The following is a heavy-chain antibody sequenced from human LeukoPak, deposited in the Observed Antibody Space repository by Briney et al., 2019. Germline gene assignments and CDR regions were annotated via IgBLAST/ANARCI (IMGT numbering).Heavy chain of an antibody. CDR2: IYYSGST. V-gene: IGHV4-59*01. CDR1: GGSISSYY. CDR3: ARVNYDSGGYFFDY. D-gene: IGHD3-22*01. Sequence: SETLSLTCTVSGGSISSYYWSWIRQPPGKGLEWIGYIYYSGSTNYNPSLKSRVTISVDTSKNQFSLKLSSVTAADTAVYYCARVNYDSGGYFFDYWGQGTLATVSS. J-gene: IGHJ4*02.